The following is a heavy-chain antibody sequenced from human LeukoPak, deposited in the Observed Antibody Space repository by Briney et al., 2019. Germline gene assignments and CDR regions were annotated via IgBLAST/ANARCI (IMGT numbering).Heavy chain of an antibody. CDR2: ISGSGGST. J-gene: IGHJ4*02. Sequence: GGSLRLSCAASGFTFSSYGMSWVRQAPGKGLEWVSAISGSGGSTYYADSVKGRFTISRDNSKNTLYLQMNSLRAEDTAVYYCAKDGPNYGDYGLFDYWGQGTLVTVSS. CDR1: GFTFSSYG. CDR3: AKDGPNYGDYGLFDY. D-gene: IGHD4-17*01. V-gene: IGHV3-23*01.